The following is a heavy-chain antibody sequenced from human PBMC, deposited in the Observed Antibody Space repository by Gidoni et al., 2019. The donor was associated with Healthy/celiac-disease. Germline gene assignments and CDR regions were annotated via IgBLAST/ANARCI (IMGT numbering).Heavy chain of an antibody. D-gene: IGHD3-10*01. Sequence: QVQLQESGPGLVKPLGTLSLTRAVSGGSIRSCYWWSWVRQPPGKGLEWIGEIYHSGSTNYNPSLKSRVTISVDKSKNQFSLKLSSVTAADTAVYYCARDLRGSGSYSHSRRFDPWGQGTLVTVSS. J-gene: IGHJ5*02. V-gene: IGHV4-4*02. CDR3: ARDLRGSGSYSHSRRFDP. CDR1: GGSIRSCYW. CDR2: IYHSGST.